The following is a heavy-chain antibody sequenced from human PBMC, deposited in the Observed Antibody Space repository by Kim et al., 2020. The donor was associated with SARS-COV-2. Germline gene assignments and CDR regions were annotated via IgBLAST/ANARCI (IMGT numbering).Heavy chain of an antibody. CDR1: GYTFTSYG. CDR3: ASTYYGDYFNPLWFDP. V-gene: IGHV1-18*01. J-gene: IGHJ5*02. Sequence: ASVKVSCKASGYTFTSYGISWVRQAPGQGLEWMGWISAYNGNTNYAQKLQGRVTMTTDTSTSTAYMELRSLRSDDTAVYYCASTYYGDYFNPLWFDPWGQGTLVTVSS. CDR2: ISAYNGNT. D-gene: IGHD4-17*01.